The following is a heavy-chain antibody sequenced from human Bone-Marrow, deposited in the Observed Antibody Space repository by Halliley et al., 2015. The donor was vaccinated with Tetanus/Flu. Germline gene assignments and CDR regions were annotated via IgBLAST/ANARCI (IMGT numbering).Heavy chain of an antibody. CDR2: TSHDGSIK. CDR1: GFTFRNYG. V-gene: IGHV3-30*18. Sequence: SLRLSCAASGFTFRNYGMHWVRQAPGKGLEWVALTSHDGSIKYYGDSVKGRFTISRDNSKNTLYLQMNSLRGEDTAVYYCAKERWAWTTIEGYFDSWGQGTLVTVST. J-gene: IGHJ4*02. D-gene: IGHD5-12*01. CDR3: AKERWAWTTIEGYFDS.